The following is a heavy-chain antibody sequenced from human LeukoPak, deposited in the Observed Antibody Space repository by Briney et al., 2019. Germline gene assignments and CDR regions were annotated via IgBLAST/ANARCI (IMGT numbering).Heavy chain of an antibody. J-gene: IGHJ5*02. D-gene: IGHD3-22*01. Sequence: PSETLSLTCTVSGYSISSGYYWGWIRQPPGKGLEWIGIIYHSGSTYYNPSLKSRVTISVDTSKNQFSLKLSSVTAADTAVYYCARDCGYYDSSFVWKLGAENWFDPWGQGTLVTVSS. CDR2: IYHSGST. CDR3: ARDCGYYDSSFVWKLGAENWFDP. V-gene: IGHV4-38-2*02. CDR1: GYSISSGYY.